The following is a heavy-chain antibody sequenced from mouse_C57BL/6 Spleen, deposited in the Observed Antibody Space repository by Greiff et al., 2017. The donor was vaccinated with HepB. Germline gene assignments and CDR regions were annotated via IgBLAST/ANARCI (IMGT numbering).Heavy chain of an antibody. CDR3: ARKDDYDERGYAMDY. D-gene: IGHD2-4*01. J-gene: IGHJ4*01. Sequence: EVQLQQSGPELVKPGASVKISCKASGYTFTDYYMNWVKQSHGKSLEWIGDINPNNGGTSYNQQFKGKATLTVDKSSSTAYMELRSLTSEDSAVYYCARKDDYDERGYAMDYWGQGTSGTVSS. CDR1: GYTFTDYY. V-gene: IGHV1-26*01. CDR2: INPNNGGT.